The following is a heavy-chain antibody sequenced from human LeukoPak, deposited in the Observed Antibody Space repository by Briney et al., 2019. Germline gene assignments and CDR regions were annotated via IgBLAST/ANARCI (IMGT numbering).Heavy chain of an antibody. CDR2: ISYDGSNK. CDR3: AKDRGLYSDY. Sequence: GRSLRLSCAASGFTLSSYGMHWVRQAPGKGLEWVAVISYDGSNKYYADSVKGRFTISRDNSKNTLYLQMNSLRAEDTAVYYCAKDRGLYSDYWGQGTLVTVSS. V-gene: IGHV3-30*18. J-gene: IGHJ4*02. CDR1: GFTLSSYG. D-gene: IGHD2-8*01.